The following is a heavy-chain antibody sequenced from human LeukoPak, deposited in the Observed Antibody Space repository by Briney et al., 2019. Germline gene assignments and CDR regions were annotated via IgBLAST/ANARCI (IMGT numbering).Heavy chain of an antibody. CDR2: IWYDGSNK. D-gene: IGHD2-2*01. Sequence: PGRSLRLSCAASGFTFSSYGMHWVRQAPGKGLEWVAVIWYDGSNKYYADSVKGRFTISRDNSKNTLYLQMNSLRAEDTAVYYCARDRGCSSNSCYLGWFDPWGQGTLLTVSS. CDR1: GFTFSSYG. CDR3: ARDRGCSSNSCYLGWFDP. V-gene: IGHV3-33*01. J-gene: IGHJ5*02.